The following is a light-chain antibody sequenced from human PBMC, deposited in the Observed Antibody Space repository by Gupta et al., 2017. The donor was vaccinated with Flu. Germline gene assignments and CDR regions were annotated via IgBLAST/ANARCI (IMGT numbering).Light chain of an antibody. CDR3: SSYTSSSTPVV. J-gene: IGLJ2*01. CDR2: EVS. CDR1: SSDVGGYKY. Sequence: QSALTQPASVSGSPGPPITISCTGTSSDVGGYKYVSWYQQHPGKAPKLMIYEVSNRPSGVSNRVSGSKSGNTASLTISGLQAEDEADYYCSSYTSSSTPVVFGGGTKLTVL. V-gene: IGLV2-14*01.